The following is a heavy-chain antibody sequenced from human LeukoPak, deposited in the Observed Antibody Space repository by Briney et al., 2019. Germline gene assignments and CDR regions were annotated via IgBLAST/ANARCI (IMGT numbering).Heavy chain of an antibody. D-gene: IGHD3-16*01. CDR2: ISSSSSYI. Sequence: GGSLRLSCAASGFTFSSYSMNWVRQAPGKGLEWVSSISSSSSYIYYADSVKGRFTISRDNAKNSLNLQMNSLRAEDTAVYYCARGIMTPYYMDVWGKGTTVTVS. CDR1: GFTFSSYS. V-gene: IGHV3-21*01. J-gene: IGHJ6*03. CDR3: ARGIMTPYYMDV.